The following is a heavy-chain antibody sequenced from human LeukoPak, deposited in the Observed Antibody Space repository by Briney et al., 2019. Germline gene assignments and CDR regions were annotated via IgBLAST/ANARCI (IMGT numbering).Heavy chain of an antibody. CDR1: GYTFTSYD. V-gene: IGHV1-8*01. J-gene: IGHJ4*02. Sequence: ASVKVSCKASGYTFTSYDINWVRQATGQGLEWMGWMNPNSGNTGYAQKFQGRVTMTRNTSISTAYMELSSLRSEDTAVYYCARHEYSGYDFDYCGQGTLVTVSS. CDR2: MNPNSGNT. CDR3: ARHEYSGYDFDY. D-gene: IGHD5-12*01.